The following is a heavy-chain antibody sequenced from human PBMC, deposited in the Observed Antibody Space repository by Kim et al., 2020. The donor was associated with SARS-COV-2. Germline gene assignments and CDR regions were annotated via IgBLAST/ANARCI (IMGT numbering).Heavy chain of an antibody. J-gene: IGHJ5*02. Sequence: SETLSLTCTVSGGSISSYYWSWIRQPPGKGLEWIGYIYYSGSTNYNPSLKSRVTISVDTSKNQFSLKLSSVTAADTAVYYCASYKSLYYDFWSGLKGGLFDPWGQGTLVTVSS. CDR2: IYYSGST. V-gene: IGHV4-59*01. CDR3: ASYKSLYYDFWSGLKGGLFDP. D-gene: IGHD3-3*01. CDR1: GGSISSYY.